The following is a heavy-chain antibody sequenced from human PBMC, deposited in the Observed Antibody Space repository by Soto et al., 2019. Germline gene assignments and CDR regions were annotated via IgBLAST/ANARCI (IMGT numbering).Heavy chain of an antibody. Sequence: QVQLQESGPGLVRPSETLSLTCTVSGGSIRGYYWSWIRQPPGKGLEWIGYISYSGSTNYNPSLKRRVTISVDTSKNQFSLKLSSVTAADTAVYYCAREGGVATPIGMDVWGQGTTVTVSS. CDR1: GGSIRGYY. D-gene: IGHD5-12*01. CDR3: AREGGVATPIGMDV. V-gene: IGHV4-59*01. J-gene: IGHJ6*02. CDR2: ISYSGST.